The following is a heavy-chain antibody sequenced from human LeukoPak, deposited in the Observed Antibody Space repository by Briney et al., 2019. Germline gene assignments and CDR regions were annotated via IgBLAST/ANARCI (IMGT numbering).Heavy chain of an antibody. CDR1: DFIVSDSH. CDR3: ARGREILDY. Sequence: GGSLRLSCAATDFIVSDSHMSWVRQAPGRGLEWVSVIFGADTTFYADSVKGRFTISRDNLQNTVNLQMNSLRDDDTAVYYCARGREILDYWGQGTQVTVSS. V-gene: IGHV3-53*01. CDR2: IFGADTT. J-gene: IGHJ4*02. D-gene: IGHD3-10*01.